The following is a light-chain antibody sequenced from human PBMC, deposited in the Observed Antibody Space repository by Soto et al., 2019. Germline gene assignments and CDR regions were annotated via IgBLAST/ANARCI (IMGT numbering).Light chain of an antibody. Sequence: EIVLTQSPGTLSSSPGERATLSCRASQSVSSNSLVWYQQKPGQAPRLLISGASSRATGIPDRFSGSGSGTDFTLTISRLEPEDFAVYYCQQYGSTPLTFGGGTKVDIK. CDR1: QSVSSNS. J-gene: IGKJ4*01. CDR2: GAS. V-gene: IGKV3-20*01. CDR3: QQYGSTPLT.